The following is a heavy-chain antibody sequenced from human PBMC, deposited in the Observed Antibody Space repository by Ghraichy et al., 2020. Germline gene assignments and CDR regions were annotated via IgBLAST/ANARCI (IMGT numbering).Heavy chain of an antibody. J-gene: IGHJ5*02. CDR1: GFTFSSYA. V-gene: IGHV3-23*01. CDR3: AKVSSGCSSTSCYKIWFDP. Sequence: GGSLRLSCAASGFTFSSYAMSWVRQAPGKGLEWVSAISGSGGSTYYADSVKGRFTISRDNSKNTLYLQMNSLRAEDTAVYYCAKVSSGCSSTSCYKIWFDPWGQGTLVTVSS. CDR2: ISGSGGST. D-gene: IGHD2-2*02.